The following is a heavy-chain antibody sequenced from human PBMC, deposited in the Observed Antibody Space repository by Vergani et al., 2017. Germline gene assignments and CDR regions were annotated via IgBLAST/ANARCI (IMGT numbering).Heavy chain of an antibody. V-gene: IGHV4-59*01. CDR1: GGSISSYY. Sequence: QVQLQESCPGLVKPSETLSLTCTVSGGSISSYYWSWIRQPPGKGLEWIGYIYYSGSTNYNPSLKSRVTISVDTSKNQFSLKLSSVTAADTAVYYCARDLSDLDYWGQGTLVTVSS. CDR3: ARDLSDLDY. CDR2: IYYSGST. J-gene: IGHJ4*02.